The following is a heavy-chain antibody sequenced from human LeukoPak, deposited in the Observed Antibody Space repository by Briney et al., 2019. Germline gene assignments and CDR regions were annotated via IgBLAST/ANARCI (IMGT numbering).Heavy chain of an antibody. J-gene: IGHJ3*02. V-gene: IGHV4-59*01. CDR2: IYYSGST. Sequence: SETLSLTCTVSGGSISSYYWSWIRQPPGKGLEWIGYIYYSGSTNYNPSLKSRVTISVDTSKNQFSLKLSSVTAADTAVYYCARGYSCGYGFKAFDIWGQGTTVTVSS. CDR1: GGSISSYY. D-gene: IGHD5-18*01. CDR3: ARGYSCGYGFKAFDI.